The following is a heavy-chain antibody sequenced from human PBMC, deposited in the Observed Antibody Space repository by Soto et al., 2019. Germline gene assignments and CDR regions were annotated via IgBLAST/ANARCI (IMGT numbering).Heavy chain of an antibody. CDR1: GGSFSDYY. J-gene: IGHJ6*02. Sequence: QVQLQEWGAGLLKPSETLSLTCAVYGGSFSDYYWSWLRQPPGKRLEWIGEINHSGITKYNPSLESRVTISVDTSKNQFSLKLNTVPAADTAVYYCARTGGMDVWGQGATVTVSS. CDR3: ARTGGMDV. CDR2: INHSGIT. V-gene: IGHV4-34*01.